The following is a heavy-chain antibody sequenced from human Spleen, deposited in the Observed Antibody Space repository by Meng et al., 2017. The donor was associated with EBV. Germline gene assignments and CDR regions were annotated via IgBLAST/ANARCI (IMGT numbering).Heavy chain of an antibody. J-gene: IGHJ4*02. Sequence: QLGHAWAGVKKPGSYVKDSCKTSGGTLNSDAISWVRQAPGQGLEWMGGLIPMLGAPNYAQKFQDRVTIVADKSTSIHYMELSSLRSDDTAMYYCASESGRGYTPDYWGRGTLVTVSS. CDR1: GGTLNSDA. V-gene: IGHV1-69*14. CDR2: LIPMLGAP. D-gene: IGHD3-10*01. CDR3: ASESGRGYTPDY.